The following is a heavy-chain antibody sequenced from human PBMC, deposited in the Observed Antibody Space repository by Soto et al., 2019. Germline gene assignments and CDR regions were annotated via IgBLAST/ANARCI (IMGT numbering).Heavy chain of an antibody. J-gene: IGHJ3*02. CDR1: GGSISSGGYY. V-gene: IGHV4-31*03. CDR2: IYYSGST. Sequence: QVQLQESGPGLVKPSQTLSLTCTVSGGSISSGGYYWSWIRQHPGQGLEWIGYIYYSGSTYYNPSLKCRVTISVNTSTNQFSLKLSSVTAADTAVYYCARDTGYSSSWYDSRAVDIWGQGTMVTVSS. CDR3: ARDTGYSSSWYDSRAVDI. D-gene: IGHD6-13*01.